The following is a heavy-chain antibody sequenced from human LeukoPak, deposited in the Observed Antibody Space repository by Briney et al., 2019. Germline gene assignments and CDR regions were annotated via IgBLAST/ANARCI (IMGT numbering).Heavy chain of an antibody. CDR1: GYTFTAYH. V-gene: IGHV1-2*02. J-gene: IGHJ4*02. Sequence: ASVKVSCKTSGYTFTAYHMHWVRQAPGQGLEFVGWIYPPTGGTVLAGKFQGRVTMTSDTSIAAAYMELSGLTFDDTAVYYYVRENWYYDHWGQGTLVTVSS. CDR3: VRENWYYDH. CDR2: IYPPTGGT. D-gene: IGHD3-16*01.